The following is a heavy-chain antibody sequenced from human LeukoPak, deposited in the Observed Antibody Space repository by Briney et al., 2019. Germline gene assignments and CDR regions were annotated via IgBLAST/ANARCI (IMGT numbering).Heavy chain of an antibody. CDR2: ISGSGGST. Sequence: PGGSLRLSCAGSGFTLSSYWMSWVRQASGKGLEWVSDISGSGGSTYYADSVKGRFTISRDNSKNTMYLQMNSLRAEDTAVYYCAKRIQSAMAMGYWGQGTLVTVSS. CDR3: AKRIQSAMAMGY. CDR1: GFTLSSYW. D-gene: IGHD5-18*01. J-gene: IGHJ4*02. V-gene: IGHV3-23*01.